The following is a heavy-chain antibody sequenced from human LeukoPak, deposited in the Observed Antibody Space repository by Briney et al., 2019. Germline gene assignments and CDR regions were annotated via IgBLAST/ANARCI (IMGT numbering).Heavy chain of an antibody. CDR1: GGNFRSTA. CDR2: ISAYNGNT. J-gene: IGHJ4*02. D-gene: IGHD2-21*01. V-gene: IGHV1-18*01. Sequence: ASVKVSCKASGGNFRSTAISWVRQAPGQGLEWMGWISAYNGNTNYAQKLQGRVTMTTDTSTSTAYMELRSLRFDDTAVYYCARDEGIWGQGTLVTVSS. CDR3: ARDEGI.